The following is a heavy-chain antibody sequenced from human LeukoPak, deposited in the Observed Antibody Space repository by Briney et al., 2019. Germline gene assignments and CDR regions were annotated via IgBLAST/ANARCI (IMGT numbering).Heavy chain of an antibody. CDR2: IKQDGSEK. V-gene: IGHV3-7*03. Sequence: GGSLRLSCAASGFTFSSYAMSWVRQAPGKGLEWVANIKQDGSEKYYVDSVKGRFAISRDNAKNALYLQMNSLRAEDTAVYYCARYSGSYEVNYYYYYGMDVWGQGTTVTVSS. CDR3: ARYSGSYEVNYYYYYGMDV. CDR1: GFTFSSYA. D-gene: IGHD1-26*01. J-gene: IGHJ6*02.